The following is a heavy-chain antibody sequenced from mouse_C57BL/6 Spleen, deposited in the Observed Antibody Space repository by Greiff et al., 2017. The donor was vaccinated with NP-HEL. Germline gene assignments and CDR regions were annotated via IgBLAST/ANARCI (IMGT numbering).Heavy chain of an antibody. CDR3: ASPIYDGSPYYYAMDY. CDR1: GYTFTSYW. D-gene: IGHD2-3*01. J-gene: IGHJ4*01. V-gene: IGHV1-7*01. Sequence: VQLQQSGAELAKPGASVKLSCKASGYTFTSYWMHWVKQRPGQGLEWIGYINPSSGYTKYNQKFKDKATLTADKSYSTAYMQLSSLTYEDSAVYYCASPIYDGSPYYYAMDYWGQGTSVTVAS. CDR2: INPSSGYT.